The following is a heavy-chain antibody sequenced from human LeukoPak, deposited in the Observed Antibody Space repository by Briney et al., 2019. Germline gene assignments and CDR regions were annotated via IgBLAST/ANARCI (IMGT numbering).Heavy chain of an antibody. CDR3: AKAYYDILTGVDY. Sequence: GGSLRLSCADSGFTFSSYAMSWVRQAPGKGLEWVSAISGSGGSTYYADSVKGRVTISRDNSKNTLYLQMNSLRAEDTAVYYCAKAYYDILTGVDYWGQGTLVTVSS. J-gene: IGHJ4*02. D-gene: IGHD3-9*01. CDR2: ISGSGGST. CDR1: GFTFSSYA. V-gene: IGHV3-23*01.